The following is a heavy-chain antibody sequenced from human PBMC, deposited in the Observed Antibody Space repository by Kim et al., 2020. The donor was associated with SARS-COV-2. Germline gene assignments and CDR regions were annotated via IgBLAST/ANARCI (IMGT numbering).Heavy chain of an antibody. D-gene: IGHD4-17*01. CDR2: T. V-gene: IGHV3-23*01. Sequence: TYCADSVKGRFTISRDNSKNTLYLQMSGLRAEDTAVYYCAKADYADAFDIWGQGTMVTVSS. CDR3: AKADYADAFDI. J-gene: IGHJ3*02.